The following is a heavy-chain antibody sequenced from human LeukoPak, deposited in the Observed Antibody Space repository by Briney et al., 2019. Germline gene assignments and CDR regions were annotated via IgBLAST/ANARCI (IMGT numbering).Heavy chain of an antibody. V-gene: IGHV4-34*01. Sequence: PSETLSLTCAVYGGSFSGYYWSWIRQPPGKGLEWIGEINHSGSTNYNPSLKSRVTISVDTSNNQFSRRRSSVTAADTAVYYCARGPGYPNWFDPWGQGTLVTVSS. CDR2: INHSGST. CDR1: GGSFSGYY. CDR3: ARGPGYPNWFDP. J-gene: IGHJ5*02. D-gene: IGHD5-18*01.